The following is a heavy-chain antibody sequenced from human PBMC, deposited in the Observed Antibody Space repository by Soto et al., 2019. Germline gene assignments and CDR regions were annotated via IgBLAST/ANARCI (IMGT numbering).Heavy chain of an antibody. V-gene: IGHV2-26*03. CDR1: GFSLSNGRTG. J-gene: IGHJ6*02. Sequence: SGPALVNTTDTLPLTCTMSGFSLSNGRTGSSWICQLPGILXELLRHLFLDAPKSHFKSMXXRFTXSQDTSGTQVVLTMTNMEPQDTGKNFCARMSADSDSHYYAMDVWGPGTPVTVSS. D-gene: IGHD2-15*01. CDR3: ARMSADSDSHYYAMDV. CDR2: LFLDAPK.